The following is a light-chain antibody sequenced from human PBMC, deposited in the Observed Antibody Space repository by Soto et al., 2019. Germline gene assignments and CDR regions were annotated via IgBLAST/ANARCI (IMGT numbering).Light chain of an antibody. CDR1: QSVSSY. V-gene: IGKV3-11*01. CDR3: QQYGSSVT. CDR2: DAF. J-gene: IGKJ5*01. Sequence: EIVLTQSPATLSLSPGERATLSCRASQSVSSYLAWYQQKAGQAPRLLIYDAFNRATGIPARFSGSGSGTEFSLTISRLEPEDFAVYYCQQYGSSVTFGQGTRLEIK.